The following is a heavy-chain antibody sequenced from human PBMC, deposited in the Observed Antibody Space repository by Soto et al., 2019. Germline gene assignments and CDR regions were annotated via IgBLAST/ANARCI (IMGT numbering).Heavy chain of an antibody. CDR1: GYSVTNSNW. V-gene: IGHV4-28*01. CDR3: ARLISGTFEAFDI. Sequence: QVQLQESGPGLVKPSDTLSLTCAVSGYSVTNSNWWGWIRQPPGKGLEWIGYIYYSGITSYIPSLKSRVTMSLDTSKNQVSLKLKSVTAVDTALYYCARLISGTFEAFDIWGQGTMVTVSS. J-gene: IGHJ3*02. D-gene: IGHD1-26*01. CDR2: IYYSGIT.